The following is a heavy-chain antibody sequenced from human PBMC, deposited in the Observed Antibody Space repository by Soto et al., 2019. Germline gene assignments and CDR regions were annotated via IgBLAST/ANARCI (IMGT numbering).Heavy chain of an antibody. CDR1: GGTFSSYT. CDR2: IIPILGIA. V-gene: IGHV1-69*02. Sequence: QVQLVQSGAEVKKPGSSVKVSCKASGGTFSSYTISWVRQAPGQGLEWMGRIIPILGIANYAQKFQGRVTITADKSXXTAYMELSSLRSEDTAVYYCASHSSGYYYVGWFDPWGQGTLVTVSS. J-gene: IGHJ5*02. D-gene: IGHD3-22*01. CDR3: ASHSSGYYYVGWFDP.